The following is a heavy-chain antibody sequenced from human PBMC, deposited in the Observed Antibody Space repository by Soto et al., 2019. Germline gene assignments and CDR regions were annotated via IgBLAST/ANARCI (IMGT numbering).Heavy chain of an antibody. CDR3: AKETGSGYNFDY. Sequence: GGSLRLSCAASGFTFDDYAMHWVRQAPGKGLEWVSGISWNSGSIGYADSVKGRFTISRDNAKNSLYLQMNSLRAEDTALYYCAKETGSGYNFDYWGQGTLVTVSS. CDR2: ISWNSGSI. V-gene: IGHV3-9*01. D-gene: IGHD5-12*01. CDR1: GFTFDDYA. J-gene: IGHJ4*02.